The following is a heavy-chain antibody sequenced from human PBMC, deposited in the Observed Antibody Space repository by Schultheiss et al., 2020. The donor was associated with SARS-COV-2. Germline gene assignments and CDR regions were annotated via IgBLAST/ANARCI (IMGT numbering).Heavy chain of an antibody. D-gene: IGHD3-3*02. J-gene: IGHJ6*02. Sequence: SETLSLTCAVYGGSISSGGYYWSWIRQPPGKGLEWIGYLYYSGSTNYNPSLKSRVTISGDTSKNQFSLKLSSVTAADTAVYYCARGRVSQHLTFDYYYYYGMDVWGQGTTVTVSS. V-gene: IGHV4-61*08. CDR2: LYYSGST. CDR3: ARGRVSQHLTFDYYYYYGMDV. CDR1: GGSISSGGYY.